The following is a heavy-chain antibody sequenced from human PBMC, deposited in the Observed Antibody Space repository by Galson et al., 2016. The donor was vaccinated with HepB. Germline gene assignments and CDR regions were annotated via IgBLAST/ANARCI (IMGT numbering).Heavy chain of an antibody. Sequence: SLRLSCAAPGFTFDSHYMHWVRQAPEKGLEWIGEIYQSGSTDYNPSLPSLKSRVTMSVDKSKNQFSLKLRSATAADTAVYYCARGPHIVVVPAAGATDAFDIWGQGTMVTVSS. J-gene: IGHJ3*02. V-gene: IGHV4-4*02. D-gene: IGHD2-2*01. CDR3: ARGPHIVVVPAAGATDAFDI. CDR1: GFTFDSHY. CDR2: IYQSGST.